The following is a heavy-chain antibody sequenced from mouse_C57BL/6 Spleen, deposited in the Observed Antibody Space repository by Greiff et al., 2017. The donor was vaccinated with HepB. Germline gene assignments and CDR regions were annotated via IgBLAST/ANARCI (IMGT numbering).Heavy chain of an antibody. Sequence: QVQLQQSGPELVKPGASVKISCKASGYAFSSSWMNWVKQRPGKGLEWIGRIYPGDGDTNYNGKFKGKATLTADKSSSTAYMQLSSLTSEDSAVYFCARSRTGYFDYWGQGTTLTVSS. V-gene: IGHV1-82*01. CDR1: GYAFSSSW. CDR3: ARSRTGYFDY. J-gene: IGHJ2*01. D-gene: IGHD4-1*01. CDR2: IYPGDGDT.